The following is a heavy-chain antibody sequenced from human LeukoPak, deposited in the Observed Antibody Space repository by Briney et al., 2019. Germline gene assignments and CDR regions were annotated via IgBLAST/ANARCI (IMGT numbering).Heavy chain of an antibody. V-gene: IGHV3-30*18. D-gene: IGHD1-7*01. CDR1: GFTFSSYG. J-gene: IGHJ4*02. CDR2: ISYDGSNK. Sequence: GRSLRLSCAASGFTFSSYGMHWVRQAPGKGLEWVAVISYDGSNKYYTDSVKGRFTISRDNSKNTLYLQVNSLRAEDTAVYYCGKDSWNYFLGGSRPRHFDYWGQGTLVTVSS. CDR3: GKDSWNYFLGGSRPRHFDY.